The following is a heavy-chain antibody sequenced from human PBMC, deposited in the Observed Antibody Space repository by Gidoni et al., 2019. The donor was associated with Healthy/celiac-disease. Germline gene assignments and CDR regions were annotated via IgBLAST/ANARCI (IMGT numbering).Heavy chain of an antibody. CDR2: ISYDGSNK. Sequence: VQLVESGGGVVQPGRSLRLSCAASGFTFSSYAMHWVRQAPVKGLEWVAVISYDGSNKYYADSVKGRFTISRDNSKNTLYLQMNSLRAEDTAVYYCARDRVAWLAGYYFDYWGQGTLVTVSS. D-gene: IGHD6-19*01. J-gene: IGHJ4*02. V-gene: IGHV3-30-3*01. CDR3: ARDRVAWLAGYYFDY. CDR1: GFTFSSYA.